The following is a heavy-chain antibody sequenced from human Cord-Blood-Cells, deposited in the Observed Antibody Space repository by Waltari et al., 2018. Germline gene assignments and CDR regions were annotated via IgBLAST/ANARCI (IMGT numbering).Heavy chain of an antibody. CDR1: GYTFTGYY. CDR2: NNPNSGGT. CDR3: ARGGLVMVYARGGFDP. V-gene: IGHV1-2*02. D-gene: IGHD2-8*01. Sequence: QVQLVQSGAEVKKPGASVKVSCKASGYTFTGYYMHWVRQAPGQGLEWMGWNNPNSGGTNYAQKFQGRVTMTRDTPISTAYMELSRLRSDDTAVYYCARGGLVMVYARGGFDPWGQGTLVTVSS. J-gene: IGHJ5*02.